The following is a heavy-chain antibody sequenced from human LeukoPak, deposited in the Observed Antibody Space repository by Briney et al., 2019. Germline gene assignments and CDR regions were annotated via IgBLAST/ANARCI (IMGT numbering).Heavy chain of an antibody. CDR2: IIPIFGTA. D-gene: IGHD5-12*01. Sequence: SVKVSCKASGGTFSSYAISWVRQAPGQGLEWMGEIIPIFGTANYAQKFQGRVTITADESTCTAYMELSSLRSEDTAVYYCAAPTEATTYSFYYYYYGMDVWGQGTTVTVSS. J-gene: IGHJ6*02. CDR3: AAPTEATTYSFYYYYYGMDV. V-gene: IGHV1-69*13. CDR1: GGTFSSYA.